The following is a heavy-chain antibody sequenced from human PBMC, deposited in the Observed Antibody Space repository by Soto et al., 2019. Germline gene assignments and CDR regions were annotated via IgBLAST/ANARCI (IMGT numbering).Heavy chain of an antibody. V-gene: IGHV3-74*01. CDR1: GFIFSTFW. Sequence: PGGSLRLSCAASGFIFSTFWMHWVRQAPGKGLVWVSRISSDGSRTSYADSVKGRFTISRDNAKNTLYLQMNSLRAEDTAIYYCARVYSSLSSYDYWGQGTLVTVSS. D-gene: IGHD5-18*01. J-gene: IGHJ4*02. CDR2: ISSDGSRT. CDR3: ARVYSSLSSYDY.